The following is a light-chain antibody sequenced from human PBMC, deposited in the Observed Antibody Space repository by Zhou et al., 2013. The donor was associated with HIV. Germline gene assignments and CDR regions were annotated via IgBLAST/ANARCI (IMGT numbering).Light chain of an antibody. J-gene: IGKJ2*01. CDR2: GAS. CDR3: QQYGSSPYT. Sequence: DIVLTQSPGTLSLSPGERATLSCRASQSVNNNFLAWYQQKPGQAPRLLIYGASSRATGIPDRFSGSGSGTDFTLTISRLEPGDFAVYYCQQYGSSPYTFGQGTKLEIK. CDR1: QSVNNNF. V-gene: IGKV3-20*01.